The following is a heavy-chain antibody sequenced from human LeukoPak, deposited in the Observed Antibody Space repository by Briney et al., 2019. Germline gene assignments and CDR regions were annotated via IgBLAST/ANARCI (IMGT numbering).Heavy chain of an antibody. CDR3: ARPLGVTMFRGVSNWFDP. J-gene: IGHJ5*02. CDR2: INPNSGGT. CDR1: GYTFTGYY. D-gene: IGHD3-10*01. V-gene: IGHV1-2*02. Sequence: GASVKVSCKASGYTFTGYYMHWVRQAPGQGLEWRGWINPNSGGTNYAQKFQGRVTMTRDTSTSKAYMEMRRLRSDDRAVYYCARPLGVTMFRGVSNWFDPWGQGTLVTVSS.